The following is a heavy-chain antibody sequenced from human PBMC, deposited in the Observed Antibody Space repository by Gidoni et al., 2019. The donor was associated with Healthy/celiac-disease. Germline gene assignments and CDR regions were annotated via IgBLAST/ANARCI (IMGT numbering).Heavy chain of an antibody. CDR1: GYPFTSSY. D-gene: IGHD3-3*01. V-gene: IGHV1-46*01. CDR3: ARGGGYDFWSGYLAGYYGMDV. J-gene: IGHJ6*02. CDR2: INPSGGST. Sequence: QVQLVQSGAEVKKPGASVKVSCKASGYPFTSSYIHWVRQAAGQGLECMGIINPSGGSTSYAQKFQGRVTMNRDTSTSTVYMELSSRRSEDTAVYYCARGGGYDFWSGYLAGYYGMDVWGQGTTVTVSS.